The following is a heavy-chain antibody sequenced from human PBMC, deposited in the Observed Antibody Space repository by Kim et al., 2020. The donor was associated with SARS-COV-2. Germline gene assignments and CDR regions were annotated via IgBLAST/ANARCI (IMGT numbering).Heavy chain of an antibody. Sequence: SETLSLTCTVSGGSISSSSFYWGWIRQPPGKGLEWIGSMYYSGITYYNPSLKSRVTISVDTSKNQFSLTLNSVTAADTAVYYCARLGVVVVPAWTGVPPNSNWFDPWGQGTLVTVSS. CDR3: ARLGVVVVPAWTGVPPNSNWFDP. V-gene: IGHV4-39*01. CDR2: MYYSGIT. D-gene: IGHD2-15*01. CDR1: GGSISSSSFY. J-gene: IGHJ5*02.